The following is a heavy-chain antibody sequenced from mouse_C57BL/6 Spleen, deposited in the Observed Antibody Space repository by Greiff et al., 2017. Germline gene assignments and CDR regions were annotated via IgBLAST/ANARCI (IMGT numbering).Heavy chain of an antibody. CDR3: ARGGLGLYYFDY. Sequence: QVQLQQPGAELVRPGSSVKLSCKASGYTFTSYWMDWVKQRPGQGLEWIGNIYPSDSETHYNQKFKDKATLTVDKSSSTAYMQLSSLTSEDSAVDYCARGGLGLYYFDYWGQGTTLTVSS. J-gene: IGHJ2*01. D-gene: IGHD3-3*01. CDR1: GYTFTSYW. V-gene: IGHV1-61*01. CDR2: IYPSDSET.